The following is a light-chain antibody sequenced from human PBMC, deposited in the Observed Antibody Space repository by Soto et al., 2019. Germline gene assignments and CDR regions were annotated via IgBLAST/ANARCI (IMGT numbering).Light chain of an antibody. CDR1: QSVTTY. V-gene: IGKV3-11*01. J-gene: IGKJ5*01. Sequence: EIVLTQSPATLSLSPGERANISCRASQSVTTYLAWYQQKPGQAPRLLIYDASDRATGIPARFSGSGSGSEFTLTISSLEPEDFAVYYCQQRSNWLITFGQGTRLEIK. CDR3: QQRSNWLIT. CDR2: DAS.